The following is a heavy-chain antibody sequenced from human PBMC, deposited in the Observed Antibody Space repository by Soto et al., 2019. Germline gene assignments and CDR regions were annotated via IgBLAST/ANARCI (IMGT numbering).Heavy chain of an antibody. CDR1: GGTFSSYA. CDR3: AREGGVRGVYYYYGMDV. Sequence: GASVKVSCKASGGTFSSYAISWVRQAPGQGLEWMGGIIPIFGTANYAQKFQGRVTITADKSTSTAYMELSSLRSEDTAVYYCAREGGVRGVYYYYGMDVWGQGTTVTVSS. D-gene: IGHD3-10*01. J-gene: IGHJ6*02. CDR2: IIPIFGTA. V-gene: IGHV1-69*06.